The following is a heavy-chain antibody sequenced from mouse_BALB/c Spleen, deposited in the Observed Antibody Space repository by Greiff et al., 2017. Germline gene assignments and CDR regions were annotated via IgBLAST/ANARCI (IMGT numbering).Heavy chain of an antibody. CDR3: ARGTYDGY. CDR2: IDPENGNT. V-gene: IGHV14-1*02. D-gene: IGHD2-10*01. J-gene: IGHJ4*01. Sequence: VQLQQSGAELVRPGALVKLSCKASGFNIKDYYMHWVKQRPEQGLEWIGWIDPENGNTIYDPKFQGKASITADTSSNTAYLQLSSLTSEDTAVYYCARGTYDGYWGQGTAVTVSA. CDR1: GFNIKDYY.